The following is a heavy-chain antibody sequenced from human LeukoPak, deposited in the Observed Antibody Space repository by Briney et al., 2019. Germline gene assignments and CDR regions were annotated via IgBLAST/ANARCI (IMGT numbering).Heavy chain of an antibody. CDR1: GFTFSSYG. CDR2: ISYDGSNK. CDR3: AKLTFYYDSSGHRHFDY. Sequence: GGSLRLSCAASGFTFSSYGMHWVRQAPGKGLEWVALISYDGSNKYYADSVKGRFTISRDNSKNTLYLQMNSLRAEDTAVYYCAKLTFYYDSSGHRHFDYWGQGTLVTVSS. J-gene: IGHJ4*02. D-gene: IGHD3-22*01. V-gene: IGHV3-30*18.